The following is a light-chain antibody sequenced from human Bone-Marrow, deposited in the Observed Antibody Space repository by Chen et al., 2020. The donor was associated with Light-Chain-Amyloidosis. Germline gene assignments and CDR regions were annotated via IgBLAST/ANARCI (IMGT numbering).Light chain of an antibody. J-gene: IGLJ3*02. CDR1: ISNIGKNY. CDR3: GAWDITLSARV. V-gene: IGLV1-51*01. Sequence: QSVLTQPPSVSAAPGQSVTISCSGDISNIGKNYVSWYQQYPGTAPKLLIFDNHQRPSGIPGRFAGSKSGTSATLIISGLQTGDEADYYCGAWDITLSARVFGGGTKLTVL. CDR2: DNH.